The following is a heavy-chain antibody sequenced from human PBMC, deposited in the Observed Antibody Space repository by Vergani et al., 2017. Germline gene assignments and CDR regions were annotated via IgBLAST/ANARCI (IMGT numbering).Heavy chain of an antibody. V-gene: IGHV3-30-3*01. CDR3: ARDGPTIVGATHLDY. CDR1: GFTFSSYA. Sequence: VQLLESGGGLVQPGGSLRLSCAASGFTFSSYAMHWVRQAPGKGLEWVAVISYDGSNKYYADSVKGRFTISRDNSKNTLYLQMNSLRAEDTAVYYCARDGPTIVGATHLDYWGQGTLVTVSS. CDR2: ISYDGSNK. D-gene: IGHD1-26*01. J-gene: IGHJ4*02.